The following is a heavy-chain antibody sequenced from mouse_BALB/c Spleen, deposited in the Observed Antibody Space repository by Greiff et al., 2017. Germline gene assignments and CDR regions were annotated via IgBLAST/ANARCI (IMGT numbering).Heavy chain of an antibody. J-gene: IGHJ4*01. CDR1: GFSLSTSGMG. Sequence: QVTLKESGPGILQPSQTLSLTCSFSGFSLSTSGMGVSWIRQPSGKGLEWLAHIYWDDDKRYNPSLKSRLTISKDTSSNQVFLKITSVDTADTATYYCARRGDSPYAMDYWGQGTSVTVSS. CDR3: ARRGDSPYAMDY. CDR2: IYWDDDK. V-gene: IGHV8-12*01.